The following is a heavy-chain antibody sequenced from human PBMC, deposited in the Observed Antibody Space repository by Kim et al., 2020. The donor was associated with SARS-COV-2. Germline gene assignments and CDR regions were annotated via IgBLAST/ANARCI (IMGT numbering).Heavy chain of an antibody. Sequence: GGSLRLSCAASGFTFSSYSMNWVRQAPGKGLEWVSYISSSSSTIYYADSVKGRFTISRDNAKNSLYLQMNSRRDEDTAVYYCAREADNSGSYLGFVSGPYYFDYWGQGTLVTVSS. J-gene: IGHJ4*02. CDR2: ISSSSSTI. D-gene: IGHD1-26*01. CDR3: AREADNSGSYLGFVSGPYYFDY. CDR1: GFTFSSYS. V-gene: IGHV3-48*02.